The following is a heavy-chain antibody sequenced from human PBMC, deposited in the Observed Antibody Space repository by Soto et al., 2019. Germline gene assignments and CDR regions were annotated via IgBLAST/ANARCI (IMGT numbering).Heavy chain of an antibody. CDR2: ISSSSSTI. J-gene: IGHJ4*02. CDR3: ARDGYCSGGSCYSFMLDY. CDR1: GFTFSSCV. V-gene: IGHV3-48*01. D-gene: IGHD2-15*01. Sequence: GGSLILSWAASGFTFSSCVMNWVRQAPGKGLEWVSYISSSSSTIYYADSVKGRFTISRDNAKNSLYLQMNSLRAEDTAVYYCARDGYCSGGSCYSFMLDYWGQGTLVTVSS.